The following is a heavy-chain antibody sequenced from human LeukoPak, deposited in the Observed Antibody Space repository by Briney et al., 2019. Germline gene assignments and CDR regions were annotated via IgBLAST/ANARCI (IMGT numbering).Heavy chain of an antibody. CDR1: GFTVSSNY. CDR2: IYGDGTT. V-gene: IGHV3-66*01. J-gene: IGHJ4*02. CDR3: ARGYGSGSPTNFDY. D-gene: IGHD3-10*01. Sequence: PGGSLRLSCAASGFTVSSNYMSWVRQSPGKGLEWVSVIYGDGTTYYADSVKGRFTISRDNSKNTLYLQMNSLRAEDTAVYYCARGYGSGSPTNFDYWGQGTLVTASS.